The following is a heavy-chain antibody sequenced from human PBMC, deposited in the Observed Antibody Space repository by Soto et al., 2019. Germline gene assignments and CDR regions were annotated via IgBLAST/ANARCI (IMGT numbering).Heavy chain of an antibody. CDR2: IYYSGST. V-gene: IGHV4-30-4*01. J-gene: IGHJ6*02. Sequence: SSESRSLTCTVSGGSISSGDYYWSWIRQPPGKGLEWIGYIYYSGSTYYNPSLKSRVTISVDTSKNQFSLKLSSVTAADTAVYYCARVLDGPYYYYGMDVWGQGTTVTVSS. D-gene: IGHD1-1*01. CDR1: GGSISSGDYY. CDR3: ARVLDGPYYYYGMDV.